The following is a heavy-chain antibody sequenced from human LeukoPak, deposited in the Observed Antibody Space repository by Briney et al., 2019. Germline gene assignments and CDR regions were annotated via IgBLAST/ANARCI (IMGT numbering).Heavy chain of an antibody. CDR1: GYTFTSYG. J-gene: IGHJ6*02. CDR3: ARDYYDFWIFANNYYYGMDV. V-gene: IGHV1-18*01. Sequence: GASVTVSCTASGYTFTSYGISWVRQAPGQGLEWMGWISAYNGNTNYAQKLQGRVTMTTDTSTSTAYMELRSLRSDDTAVYYCARDYYDFWIFANNYYYGMDVWGQGTTVTVSS. D-gene: IGHD3-3*01. CDR2: ISAYNGNT.